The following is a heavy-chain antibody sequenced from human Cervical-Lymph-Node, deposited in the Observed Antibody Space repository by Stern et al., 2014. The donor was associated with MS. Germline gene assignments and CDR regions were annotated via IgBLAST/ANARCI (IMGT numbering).Heavy chain of an antibody. V-gene: IGHV4-30-4*01. Sequence: VQLEESGPGLVKPSQTLSLTCTVSGGSISSGDYYWSWIRQPPGKGLEWLVYIYYSGSTYYNPSLKSRVTISVDTSKNQFSLKLSSVTAADTAVYYCASANCSSTSCPNWFDPWGQGTLVTVSS. CDR3: ASANCSSTSCPNWFDP. CDR1: GGSISSGDYY. CDR2: IYYSGST. D-gene: IGHD2-2*01. J-gene: IGHJ5*02.